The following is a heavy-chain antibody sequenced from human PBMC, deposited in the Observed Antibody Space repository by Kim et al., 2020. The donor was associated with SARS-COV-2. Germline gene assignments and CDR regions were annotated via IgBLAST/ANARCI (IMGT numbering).Heavy chain of an antibody. CDR3: ARAVPAAIWYYYYYYMDV. V-gene: IGHV4-34*01. J-gene: IGHJ6*03. D-gene: IGHD2-2*02. CDR1: GGSFSGYY. CDR2: INHSGST. Sequence: SETLSLTCAVYGGSFSGYYWSWIRQPPGKGLEWIGEINHSGSTNYNPSLKSRVTISVDTSKNQFSLKLSSVTAADTAVYYCARAVPAAIWYYYYYYMDVWGKGTTVTVSS.